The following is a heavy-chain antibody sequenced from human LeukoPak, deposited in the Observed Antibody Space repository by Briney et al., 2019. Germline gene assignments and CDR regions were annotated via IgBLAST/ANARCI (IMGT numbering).Heavy chain of an antibody. CDR2: ISWNSGSI. CDR1: GFTFDDYA. Sequence: PGRSLRLSCAASGFTFDDYAMHWVRQAPGKGLEWVSGISWNSGSIGYADSVKGRFTISRDNAKNSLYLQMNSLRAEDTALYYCAKDIGGYYHSSGYFDYWGQGTLVTVSS. J-gene: IGHJ4*02. D-gene: IGHD3-22*01. CDR3: AKDIGGYYHSSGYFDY. V-gene: IGHV3-9*01.